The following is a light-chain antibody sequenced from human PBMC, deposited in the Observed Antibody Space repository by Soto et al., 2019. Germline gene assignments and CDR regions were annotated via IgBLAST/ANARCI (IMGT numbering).Light chain of an antibody. CDR1: QGVGSW. Sequence: DIQMTQSPSSVSAPVGDRVTITCRASQGVGSWLAWYQQKPGKAPKLLIFAASSLQSGVPSRFSGSRPGRDFTLTISSLQPEDVASYYCQQANSCPWTFGQGTEVEIK. J-gene: IGKJ1*01. V-gene: IGKV1-12*01. CDR2: AAS. CDR3: QQANSCPWT.